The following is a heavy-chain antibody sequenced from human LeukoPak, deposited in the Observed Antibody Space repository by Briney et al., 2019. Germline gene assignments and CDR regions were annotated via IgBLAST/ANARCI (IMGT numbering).Heavy chain of an antibody. D-gene: IGHD6-13*01. CDR2: IYSGGTT. CDR3: ARGVAAAGTTLDY. J-gene: IGHJ4*02. Sequence: PGGSLRLSCAASGLTVSSSYMAWVRQAPGKGLEWVSVIYSGGTTYYADSVKGRFTISRDNSKDTLYLQMNSLRAEDTAVYYCARGVAAAGTTLDYWGQGTLVTVSS. CDR1: GLTVSSSY. V-gene: IGHV3-66*01.